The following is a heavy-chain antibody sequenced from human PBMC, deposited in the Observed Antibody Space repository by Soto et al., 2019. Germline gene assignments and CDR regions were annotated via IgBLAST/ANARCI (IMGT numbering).Heavy chain of an antibody. Sequence: QVQLGQSGADVKKPGSSVKVSCKASGGTFSSYAISWVRQAPGQGLEWMGGIIPIFGTANYAQQFQGRVPMTADESTRPAYMALRSLRSEDTAVSYCAISPRPSFSGPRDAFDIWAKGTIVAFSS. CDR2: IIPIFGTA. CDR3: AISPRPSFSGPRDAFDI. J-gene: IGHJ3*02. V-gene: IGHV1-69*01. CDR1: GGTFSSYA. D-gene: IGHD6-25*01.